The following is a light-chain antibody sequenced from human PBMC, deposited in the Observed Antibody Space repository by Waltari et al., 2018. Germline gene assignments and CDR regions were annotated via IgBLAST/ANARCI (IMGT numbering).Light chain of an antibody. Sequence: DIQMTQSPSSLSASVGDRVTSTCRASQNIDGFLHWYQQKPGKAPKLLIYAASTLQSGVSSRFTGSGSGTYFTLSITSLQPEDVATYYCQQSYSTPLYSFGQGTKLEIK. J-gene: IGKJ2*01. V-gene: IGKV1-39*01. CDR3: QQSYSTPLYS. CDR2: AAS. CDR1: QNIDGF.